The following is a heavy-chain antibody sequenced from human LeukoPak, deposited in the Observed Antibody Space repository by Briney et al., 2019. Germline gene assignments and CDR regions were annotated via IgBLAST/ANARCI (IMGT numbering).Heavy chain of an antibody. D-gene: IGHD4-17*01. CDR3: ARDLLEYLPNGESRGDFDY. Sequence: ASVKVSCKASGYTFTSYYTHWVRQAPGQGLEWMGINKPSGGSTSYAQKFQGRVTMTRDTSISTAYMELSRLRSDDTAVYYCARDLLEYLPNGESRGDFDYWGQGTLVTVSS. CDR2: NKPSGGST. V-gene: IGHV1-46*01. J-gene: IGHJ4*02. CDR1: GYTFTSYY.